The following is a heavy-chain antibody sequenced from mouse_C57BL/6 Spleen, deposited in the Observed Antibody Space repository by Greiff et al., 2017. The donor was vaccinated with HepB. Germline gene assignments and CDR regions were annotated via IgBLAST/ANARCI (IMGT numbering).Heavy chain of an antibody. V-gene: IGHV1-50*01. CDR1: GYTFTSYW. J-gene: IGHJ3*01. D-gene: IGHD2-2*01. CDR3: ANGYDEGAWFAY. CDR2: IDPSDSYT. Sequence: QVQLQQPGAELVKPGASVKLSCKASGYTFTSYWMQWVKQRPGQGLEWIGEIDPSDSYTNYNQKFKGKATLTVDTSSSTAYMQLSSLPSEDSAVYYGANGYDEGAWFAYWGQGTLVTVSA.